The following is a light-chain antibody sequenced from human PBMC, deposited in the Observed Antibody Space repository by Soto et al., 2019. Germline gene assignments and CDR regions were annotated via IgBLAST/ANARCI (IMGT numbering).Light chain of an antibody. V-gene: IGKV1-5*03. Sequence: DIQMTQSPSTLYASVGDRVTITCRASQSISSWLAWYQQKPGKAPKLLIYKASSLESGVPSRFSGSGSGTEFTLTISSLQPDDFATYYCQQYNSCPLTFGGGTKVEIK. CDR2: KAS. CDR1: QSISSW. J-gene: IGKJ4*01. CDR3: QQYNSCPLT.